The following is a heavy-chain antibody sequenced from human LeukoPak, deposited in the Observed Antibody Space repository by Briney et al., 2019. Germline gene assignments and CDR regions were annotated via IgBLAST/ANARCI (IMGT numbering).Heavy chain of an antibody. D-gene: IGHD6-19*01. Sequence: GGSLRLSCAASGFTFSSYSMNWVRQAPGKGLEWVSYISSSSSTIYYADSVKGRFTISRDNAKNSLYLQMNRLRAEDTAVYYCARGEDSSGWYWGDYYYYGMDVWGQGTTVTVSS. J-gene: IGHJ6*02. CDR1: GFTFSSYS. V-gene: IGHV3-48*04. CDR2: ISSSSSTI. CDR3: ARGEDSSGWYWGDYYYYGMDV.